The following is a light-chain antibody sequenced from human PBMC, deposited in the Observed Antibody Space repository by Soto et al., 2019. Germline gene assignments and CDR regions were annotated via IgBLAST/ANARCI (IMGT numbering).Light chain of an antibody. J-gene: IGKJ1*01. V-gene: IGKV3-20*01. Sequence: EIVLTQSSGTLSLSPGERATLSCRASQSVSSSYLAWYQQKPGQAPRLLIYGASSRATGIPDRFSGSGSGTEFTLTISRLEPEDFAVCYCQQYGSTPGTFGQGTKVEIK. CDR3: QQYGSTPGT. CDR2: GAS. CDR1: QSVSSSY.